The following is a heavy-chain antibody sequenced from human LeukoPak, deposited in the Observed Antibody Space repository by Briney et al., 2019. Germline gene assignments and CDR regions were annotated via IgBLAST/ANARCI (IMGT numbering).Heavy chain of an antibody. D-gene: IGHD3-16*02. CDR2: INAGNGNT. J-gene: IGHJ3*02. CDR1: GYTFASYA. V-gene: IGHV1-3*03. Sequence: ASVKVSCKASGYTFASYAMHWVRQAPGQRLEWTGRINAGNGNTKYSQEFQGRVTITRDTSASTAYMELSSLRSEDMAVYYCARGRYYVWGSYRFAGDAFDIWGQGTMVTVSS. CDR3: ARGRYYVWGSYRFAGDAFDI.